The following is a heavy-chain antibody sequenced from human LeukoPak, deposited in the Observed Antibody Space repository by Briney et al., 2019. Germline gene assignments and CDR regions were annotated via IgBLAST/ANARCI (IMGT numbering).Heavy chain of an antibody. V-gene: IGHV3-30-3*01. CDR1: GFTFSSYA. J-gene: IGHJ6*03. D-gene: IGHD3-3*01. CDR3: ARDGLRFLEWSLDYYYYYYMDV. Sequence: PGGSLRLSCAASGFTFSSYAMHWVRQAPGKGLEWVAVISYDGSNKYYADSVKGRFTISRDNSKNTLYLQMNSLGAEDTAVYYCARDGLRFLEWSLDYYYYYYMDVWGKGTTVTVSS. CDR2: ISYDGSNK.